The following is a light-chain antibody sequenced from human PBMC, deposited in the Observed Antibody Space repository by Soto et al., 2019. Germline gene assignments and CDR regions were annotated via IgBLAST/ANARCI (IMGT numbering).Light chain of an antibody. V-gene: IGKV3-20*01. Sequence: EIVLTQSPGTLSLSPGERATLSCRASQSVSSTYLAWYQQKPGQAPRLLIYGASSRATGIPDRFSGNGSGTDFTLTISRLEPEDFAVYYCQQYGSSPRTFGPGTKVDIK. CDR2: GAS. J-gene: IGKJ3*01. CDR1: QSVSSTY. CDR3: QQYGSSPRT.